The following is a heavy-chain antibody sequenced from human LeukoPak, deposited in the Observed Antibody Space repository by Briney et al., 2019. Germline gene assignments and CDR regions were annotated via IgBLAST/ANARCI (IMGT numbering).Heavy chain of an antibody. J-gene: IGHJ4*02. V-gene: IGHV3-23*01. CDR2: VGGSGDIT. Sequence: QPGGSLRLSCAASGFTFSNYGMTWIRRAPGKGLEWVSAVGGSGDITYYSNSVKGRFTVSRDNSKNTLYLQMNSLRADDTAVYYCAKTAGYFDHWGQGTLVTVSS. CDR1: GFTFSNYG. CDR3: AKTAGYFDH.